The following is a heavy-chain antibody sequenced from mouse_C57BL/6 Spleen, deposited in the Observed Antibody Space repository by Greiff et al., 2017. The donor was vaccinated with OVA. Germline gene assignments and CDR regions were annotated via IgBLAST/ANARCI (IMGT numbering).Heavy chain of an antibody. Sequence: VQLQQSGPELVKPGASVKIPCKASGYTFTDYNMDWVKQSHGKSLEWIGDINPNNGGTIYNQKFKGKATLTVDKSSSTAYMELRSLTSEDTAVYYCAREDYDGYYFDYWGQGTTLTVSS. J-gene: IGHJ2*01. D-gene: IGHD2-4*01. CDR1: GYTFTDYN. CDR2: INPNNGGT. CDR3: AREDYDGYYFDY. V-gene: IGHV1-18*01.